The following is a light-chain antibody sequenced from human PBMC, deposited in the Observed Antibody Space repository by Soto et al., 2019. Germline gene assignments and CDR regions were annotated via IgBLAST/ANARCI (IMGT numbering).Light chain of an antibody. CDR1: QSVSSSY. V-gene: IGKV3-20*01. Sequence: SQSAGTLSLSPGERATLSCRASQSVSSSYLACYQQKPGQAPRLLIYGASSRATGIPDRFSGSGSGTDFTLTISRLEPEDFAVYYCQQYGSSPWTFGQGTKVDIK. CDR3: QQYGSSPWT. J-gene: IGKJ1*01. CDR2: GAS.